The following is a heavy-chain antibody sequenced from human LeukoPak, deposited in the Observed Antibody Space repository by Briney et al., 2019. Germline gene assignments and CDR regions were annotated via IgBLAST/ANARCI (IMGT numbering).Heavy chain of an antibody. Sequence: SETLSLTCTVSGGSISSGNYYWSWIRQPAGKTLEWIGRIHTSGSTNYNPSLKSRVSISIGTSKNQFSLKLSSVTAADTAVYYCARDRDTAMPYYFDSWGQGTLVTVSS. J-gene: IGHJ4*02. CDR3: ARDRDTAMPYYFDS. CDR1: GGSISSGNYY. V-gene: IGHV4-61*02. D-gene: IGHD5-18*01. CDR2: IHTSGST.